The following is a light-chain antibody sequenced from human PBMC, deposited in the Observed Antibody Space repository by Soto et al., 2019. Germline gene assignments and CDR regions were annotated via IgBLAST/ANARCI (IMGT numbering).Light chain of an antibody. CDR2: GNT. CDR3: HSQERSLNGYV. CDR1: NSNIGAGYD. V-gene: IGLV1-40*01. J-gene: IGLJ1*01. Sequence: QSVLAQPPSVSGAPGQRVTISCTGSNSNIGAGYDVHWYQQLPGTAPKLLIYGNTNRPSGVPDRFSGSRSGTSASLAITGLQADDEADYYCHSQERSLNGYVFGAGTKLTVL.